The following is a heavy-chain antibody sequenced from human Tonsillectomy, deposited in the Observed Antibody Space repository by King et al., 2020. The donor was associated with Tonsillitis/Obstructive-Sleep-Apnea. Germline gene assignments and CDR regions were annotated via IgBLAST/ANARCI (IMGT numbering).Heavy chain of an antibody. J-gene: IGHJ2*01. CDR1: GFTFSSYE. V-gene: IGHV3-48*03. CDR2: ISSSGSTI. CDR3: ASFPVGYCGSTSCYGGWCFDL. D-gene: IGHD2-2*01. Sequence: VLLVESGGGLVQPGGSLRLSCAASGFTFSSYEMNWVRQAPGKGLEWVSYISSSGSTIYYADSVKGRFTISRDNAKNSLYLQMNSLRAEDTAVYYCASFPVGYCGSTSCYGGWCFDLWGRGTLVPVSS.